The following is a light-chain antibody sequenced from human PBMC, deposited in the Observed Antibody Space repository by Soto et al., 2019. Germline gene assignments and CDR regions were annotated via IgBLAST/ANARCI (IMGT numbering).Light chain of an antibody. J-gene: IGLJ3*02. CDR2: ETS. CDR1: TEPVPSGHY. V-gene: IGLV7-46*01. CDR3: LLSYSGARV. Sequence: QAVLPRGPPLMGSQGGTFPPTCAPRTEPVPSGHYPYWFQQKPGQAPRTLIYETSNKYSWTPARFSGSLLGGKAALTLSGAHPEDEAEYYCLLSYSGARVFGGGTKVTVL.